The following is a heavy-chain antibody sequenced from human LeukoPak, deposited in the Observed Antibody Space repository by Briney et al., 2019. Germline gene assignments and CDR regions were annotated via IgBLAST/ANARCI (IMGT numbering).Heavy chain of an antibody. CDR3: AREATIVGATII. CDR2: ISTSGST. CDR1: GGSVNTYY. D-gene: IGHD1-26*01. V-gene: IGHV4-4*07. Sequence: SETLSLTCTVSGGSVNTYYWSWIRQSAGTGLEWIGHISTSGSTTYNPSLKSRVTMSVDTSKNQFSLKLSSVTAADTAVYYCAREATIVGATIIWGQGTLVTVSS. J-gene: IGHJ4*02.